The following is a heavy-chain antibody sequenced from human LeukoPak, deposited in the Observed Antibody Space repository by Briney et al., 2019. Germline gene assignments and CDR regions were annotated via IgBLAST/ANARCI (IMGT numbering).Heavy chain of an antibody. V-gene: IGHV3-21*01. D-gene: IGHD3-10*01. CDR2: ISSSSSYI. CDR1: VFTFISYI. CDR3: ARVDGGSGSYYKFDY. J-gene: IGHJ4*02. Sequence: GGSLRLSCASSVFTFISYIMNGVGQAGGRGGEWVSSISSSSSYIYYPDSVKGRFTIYREHAKTTLYLKMTSLRDEDTAVSYCARVDGGSGSYYKFDYWGQGTLVTVSS.